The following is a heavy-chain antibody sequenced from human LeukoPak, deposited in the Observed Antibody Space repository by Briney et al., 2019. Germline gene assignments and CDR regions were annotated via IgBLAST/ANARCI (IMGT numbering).Heavy chain of an antibody. CDR1: GYTFSSSD. Sequence: ASVKVSCKASGYTFSSSDINWVRQAAGQGLEWMGWMNPNSGNTGYAPKFQGRVTITRNTSISTAYMELSSLRSEDTAVYYCARDGGDYTLFDYWGQGTLVTVSS. CDR3: ARDGGDYTLFDY. CDR2: MNPNSGNT. V-gene: IGHV1-8*03. J-gene: IGHJ4*02. D-gene: IGHD4-17*01.